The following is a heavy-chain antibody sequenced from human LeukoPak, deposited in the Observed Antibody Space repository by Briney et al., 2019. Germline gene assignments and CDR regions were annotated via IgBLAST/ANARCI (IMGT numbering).Heavy chain of an antibody. CDR1: GGSFSGYY. CDR2: INHSGST. V-gene: IGHV4-34*01. J-gene: IGHJ5*02. Sequence: SETLSLTCAVYGGSFSGYYLSWIRQPPGKGLEWIGEINHSGSTNYNPSLKSRVTISVDTSKNQFSLKLSSVTAADTAVYYCARVLSWFDPWGQGTLVTVSS. CDR3: ARVLSWFDP. D-gene: IGHD3-10*01.